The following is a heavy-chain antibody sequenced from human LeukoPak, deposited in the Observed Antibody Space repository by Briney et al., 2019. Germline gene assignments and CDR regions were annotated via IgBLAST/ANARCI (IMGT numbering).Heavy chain of an antibody. CDR3: ARTGYGYNYFDY. V-gene: IGHV3-48*03. CDR1: GFTFSSYE. J-gene: IGHJ4*02. CDR2: ISSSGSTI. D-gene: IGHD3-16*01. Sequence: GGSLRLSCAASGFTFSSYEMNWVRQAPGKGLEWVSYISSSGSTIYYADSVKGRFTISKDNAKNSLYLQMNSLRAEHTAVYYCARTGYGYNYFDYWGQGTLVTVSS.